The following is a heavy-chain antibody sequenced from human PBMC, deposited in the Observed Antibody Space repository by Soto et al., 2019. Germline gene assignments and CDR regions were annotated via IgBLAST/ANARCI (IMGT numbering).Heavy chain of an antibody. CDR3: ARAGPTDYYYYGMDV. V-gene: IGHV1-2*04. CDR1: GYTFTGYY. CDR2: INPNSGGT. Sequence: GASVKVSCKASGYTFTGYYMHWVRQAPGQGLEWMGWINPNSGGTNYAQKFQGWVTMTRDTSISTAYMELSRLRSDDTAVYYCARAGPTDYYYYGMDVWGQGTTVTVSS. J-gene: IGHJ6*02.